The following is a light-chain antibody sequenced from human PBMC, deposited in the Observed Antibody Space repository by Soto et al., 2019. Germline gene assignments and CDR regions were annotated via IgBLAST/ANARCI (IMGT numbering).Light chain of an antibody. V-gene: IGKV1-33*01. Sequence: DIQMTQSPSSLSASVGDRVTITCQASQDISNYLNWYQQKPGKAPKLLIYDASNLETGVPSRFSGSGSGTYFTFTISSLQPEDIATYYCQQYDNRPLTFGGGTKVDIK. CDR1: QDISNY. CDR2: DAS. CDR3: QQYDNRPLT. J-gene: IGKJ4*01.